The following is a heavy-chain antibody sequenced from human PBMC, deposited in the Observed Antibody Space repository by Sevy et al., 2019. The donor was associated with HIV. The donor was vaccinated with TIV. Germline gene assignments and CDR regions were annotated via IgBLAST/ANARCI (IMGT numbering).Heavy chain of an antibody. CDR2: INHSGST. Sequence: SETLSLTCAVYGGSFSGYYWSWIRQPPGKGLEWIGEINHSGSTNYNPSLKSRVTISLDTSKNQFSLKLSSVTAADTAVYYCARGVLWFGELFLWFDPWGQGTLVTVSS. D-gene: IGHD3-10*01. V-gene: IGHV4-34*01. CDR1: GGSFSGYY. J-gene: IGHJ5*02. CDR3: ARGVLWFGELFLWFDP.